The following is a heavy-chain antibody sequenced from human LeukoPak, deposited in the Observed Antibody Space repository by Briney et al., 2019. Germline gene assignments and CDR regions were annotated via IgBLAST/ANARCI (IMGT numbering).Heavy chain of an antibody. CDR3: ARENRAVAGTFDY. J-gene: IGHJ4*02. V-gene: IGHV4-59*01. CDR1: GGSISSYY. CDR2: IYYSGST. Sequence: PSETPSLTCTVSGGSISSYYWSWIRQPPGKGLEWIGYIYYSGSTNYNPSLKSRVTISVDTSKNQFSLKLSSVTAADTAVYYCARENRAVAGTFDYWGQGTLVTVSS. D-gene: IGHD6-19*01.